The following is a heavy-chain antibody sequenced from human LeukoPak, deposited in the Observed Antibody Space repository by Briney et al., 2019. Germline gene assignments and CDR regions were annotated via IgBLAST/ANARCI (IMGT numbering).Heavy chain of an antibody. D-gene: IGHD2-15*01. CDR1: GFTFDDYA. V-gene: IGHV3-9*03. J-gene: IGHJ3*02. CDR2: ISWNSGSI. Sequence: GRSLRLSCAASGFTFDDYAMHWVRQAPGTGLEWVSGISWNSGSIGYADSVKGRFTISRDNAKNSLYLQMNSLRAEDMALYYCAKDLFLGYCSGGSCSAAFDIWGQGTMVTVSS. CDR3: AKDLFLGYCSGGSCSAAFDI.